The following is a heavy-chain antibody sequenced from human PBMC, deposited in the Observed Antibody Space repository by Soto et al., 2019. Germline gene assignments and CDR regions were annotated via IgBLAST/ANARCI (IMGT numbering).Heavy chain of an antibody. J-gene: IGHJ6*02. Sequence: QSGGSLRLSCAASGFTFSSYGMHRVRQAPGKGLEWVAVIWYDGSNKYYADSVKGRFTISRDNSKNTLYLQMNSLRAEDTAVYYCARDQGRAAAGIYYYGMDVWGQGTTVTVSS. D-gene: IGHD6-13*01. CDR1: GFTFSSYG. CDR2: IWYDGSNK. CDR3: ARDQGRAAAGIYYYGMDV. V-gene: IGHV3-33*01.